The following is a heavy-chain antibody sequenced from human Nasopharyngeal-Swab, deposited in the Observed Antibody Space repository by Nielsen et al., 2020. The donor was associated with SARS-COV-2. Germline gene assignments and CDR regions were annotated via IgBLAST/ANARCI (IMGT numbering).Heavy chain of an antibody. CDR3: AKLPYYYYYYMDV. Sequence: WVRQAPGQGLEWMGGMIPLFETPTYAQEFLGRVTITADKSTSTFYMELSSLTSEDAAVYYCAKLPYYYYYYMDVWGEGTTVTVSS. CDR2: MIPLFETP. J-gene: IGHJ6*03. V-gene: IGHV1-69*06. D-gene: IGHD2-21*01.